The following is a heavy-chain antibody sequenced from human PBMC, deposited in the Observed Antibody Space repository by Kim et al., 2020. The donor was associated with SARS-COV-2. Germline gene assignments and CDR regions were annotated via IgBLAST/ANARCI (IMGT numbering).Heavy chain of an antibody. V-gene: IGHV4-61*01. D-gene: IGHD4-17*01. J-gene: IGHJ2*01. Sequence: SETLSLTCTVSGGSVSNSRYYWSWIRQPPGKGLEWIGFISYTGSTTYNPSLKSRVTISLDTSKNQFSLKVTSVSTADTAVYYCARERVYGDYDYWDFDLWGRGTLVTVSS. CDR2: ISYTGST. CDR3: ARERVYGDYDYWDFDL. CDR1: GGSVSNSRYY.